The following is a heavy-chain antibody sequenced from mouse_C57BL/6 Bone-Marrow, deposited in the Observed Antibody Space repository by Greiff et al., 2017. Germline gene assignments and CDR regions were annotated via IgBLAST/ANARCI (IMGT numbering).Heavy chain of an antibody. CDR2: IYPGSGST. V-gene: IGHV1-55*01. CDR1: GYTFTSYW. Sequence: VQLQQSGAELVKPGASVKMSCKASGYTFTSYWITWVKQRPGQGLEWIGDIYPGSGSTNYNEKFKSKATLTVNTSSSTAYMQLSSLTSEDSAVYYCTSWDVHYDWGKGTTLTVSS. D-gene: IGHD4-1*01. CDR3: TSWDVHYD. J-gene: IGHJ2*01.